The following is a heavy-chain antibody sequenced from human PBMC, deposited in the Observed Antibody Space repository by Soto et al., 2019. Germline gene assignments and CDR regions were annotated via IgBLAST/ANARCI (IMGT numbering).Heavy chain of an antibody. D-gene: IGHD3-16*02. Sequence: QVQLVQSGAEVKKPGASVKVSCKASGYTFTGYYMHWVRQAPGQGLEWMGWINPNSGGTNYAQKFQGWVTMTRDTSISTAYMELSRLRSDGAGVYCGARGGDDYVWGGYRWVYGMDVWGQGTTVTVSS. CDR3: ARGGDDYVWGGYRWVYGMDV. CDR2: INPNSGGT. V-gene: IGHV1-2*04. J-gene: IGHJ6*02. CDR1: GYTFTGYY.